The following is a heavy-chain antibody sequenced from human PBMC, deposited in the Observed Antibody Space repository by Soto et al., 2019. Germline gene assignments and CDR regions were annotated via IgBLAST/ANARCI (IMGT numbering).Heavy chain of an antibody. V-gene: IGHV4-4*02. J-gene: IGHJ4*02. D-gene: IGHD3-22*01. CDR1: GGSISSSNW. CDR3: ARRAYYDSSRYSYFEY. Sequence: SETLSLTCAVSGGSISSSNWWSWVREPPGKGLEWIGETYHSGSTNYNPSLKSRVTISVDKSKNQFSLQLRSVTAADTAVYYCARRAYYDSSRYSYFEYWGQATLFTVS. CDR2: TYHSGST.